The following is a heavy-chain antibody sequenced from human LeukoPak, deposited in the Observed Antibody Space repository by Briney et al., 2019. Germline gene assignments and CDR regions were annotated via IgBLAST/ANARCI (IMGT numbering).Heavy chain of an antibody. CDR2: IIPIFGTA. CDR1: GGTFSSYA. J-gene: IGHJ4*02. V-gene: IGHV1-69*13. Sequence: ASVKVSCTASGGTFSSYAISWVRQAPGQGLEWMGGIIPIFGTANYAQKFQGRVTITADESTSTAYMELSSLRSEDTAVYYCARDIQRGYSGYDYYFDYWGQGTLVTVSS. CDR3: ARDIQRGYSGYDYYFDY. D-gene: IGHD5-12*01.